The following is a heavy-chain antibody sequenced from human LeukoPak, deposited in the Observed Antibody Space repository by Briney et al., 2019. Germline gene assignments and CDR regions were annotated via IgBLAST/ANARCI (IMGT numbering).Heavy chain of an antibody. D-gene: IGHD3-9*01. V-gene: IGHV3-21*01. Sequence: PGGSLRLSCAASGFTFSSYTMNWVRQAPGKGLEWVSSISSSSTYIHYADSVKGRFIISRDNAKNSLYLQMNSLRAEDTAVYYCARFPRAGYWAQYWYFDLWGRGTLVTVSS. CDR2: ISSSSTYI. J-gene: IGHJ2*01. CDR1: GFTFSSYT. CDR3: ARFPRAGYWAQYWYFDL.